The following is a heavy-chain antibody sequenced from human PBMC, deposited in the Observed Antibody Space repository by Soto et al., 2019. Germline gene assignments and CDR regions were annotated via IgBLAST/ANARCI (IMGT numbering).Heavy chain of an antibody. CDR1: GFTFGSYW. J-gene: IGHJ4*02. V-gene: IGHV3-74*01. Sequence: EVQLVESGGGSVQTGGSLRISCAASGFTFGSYWMDWVRQAPGKGLVWVSRINGDGRRTTYAESVKGRFTISRDNAKNTLYLQMNSLRADDTAVYYCSRETLWFGESPKSGGPGTLVTVSS. D-gene: IGHD3-10*01. CDR2: INGDGRRT. CDR3: SRETLWFGESPKS.